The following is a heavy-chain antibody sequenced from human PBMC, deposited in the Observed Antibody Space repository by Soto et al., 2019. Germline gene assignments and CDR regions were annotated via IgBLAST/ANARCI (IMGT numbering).Heavy chain of an antibody. V-gene: IGHV3-30-3*01. D-gene: IGHD3-3*01. CDR3: AREKQISFFGVGPYGMDV. CDR2: ISYDGSNK. CDR1: GFTFSSYA. J-gene: IGHJ6*02. Sequence: GSLRLSCAASGFTFSSYAMHWVRQAPGKGLEWVAVISYDGSNKYYADSVKGRFTISRDNSKNTLYLQMNSLRAEDTAVYYCAREKQISFFGVGPYGMDVWGQGTTVTVS.